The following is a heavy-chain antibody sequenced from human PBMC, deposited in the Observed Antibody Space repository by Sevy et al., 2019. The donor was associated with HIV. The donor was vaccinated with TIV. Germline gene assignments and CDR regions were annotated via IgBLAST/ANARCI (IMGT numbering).Heavy chain of an antibody. CDR3: ARHKLSYDNNWIQDNWFDP. D-gene: IGHD1-1*01. CDR2: IYPADSKT. Sequence: GESLKISCKGSGYSFSDYWIGWVRRKPGKGLEWMGIIYPADSKTRYHPSFEGQVTISADTSINTAYLEWRSLKASDTAMYYCARHKLSYDNNWIQDNWFDPWGQGTLVTVSS. J-gene: IGHJ5*02. CDR1: GYSFSDYW. V-gene: IGHV5-51*01.